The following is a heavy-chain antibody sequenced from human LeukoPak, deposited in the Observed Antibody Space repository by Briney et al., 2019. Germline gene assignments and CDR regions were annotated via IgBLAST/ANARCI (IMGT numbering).Heavy chain of an antibody. Sequence: GGSLRLSCAASGFTFSSYSMNWVRQAPGKGLEWVSSISSSSSYIYYADSVKGRFTISRDNAKNSLYLQMNSLRTEDTAVYYCAREKRGGIAARPTYFDYWGQGTLVTVSS. J-gene: IGHJ4*02. CDR3: AREKRGGIAARPTYFDY. CDR2: ISSSSSYI. V-gene: IGHV3-21*01. CDR1: GFTFSSYS. D-gene: IGHD6-6*01.